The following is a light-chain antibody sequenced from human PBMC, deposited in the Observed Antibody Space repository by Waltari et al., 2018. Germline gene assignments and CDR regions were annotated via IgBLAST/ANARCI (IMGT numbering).Light chain of an antibody. Sequence: QSALTQPRSVSGSPGQSVTISCTGTSSDIGGYNYVSWYQHHPGKAPKLMMYDVSARPSGVPDRCYGSKHGNTASLTISGLQAEDEADYYCCSYAGSYAGVFGGGTKVTVL. CDR1: SSDIGGYNY. V-gene: IGLV2-11*01. J-gene: IGLJ3*02. CDR3: CSYAGSYAGV. CDR2: DVS.